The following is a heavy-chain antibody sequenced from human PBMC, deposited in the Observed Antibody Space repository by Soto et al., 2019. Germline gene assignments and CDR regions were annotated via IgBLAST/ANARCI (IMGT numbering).Heavy chain of an antibody. CDR2: INPSGGST. CDR1: GYTFTSYY. CDR3: ARVGAGKGWYFDL. J-gene: IGHJ2*01. Sequence: QVQLVQSGAEVKKPGASVKVSCKASGYTFTSYYMHWVRQAPGQGLEWMGIINPSGGSTSYAQKFQGRVTMTRDTSTSTVYMELSSLRSEDTAVYYCARVGAGKGWYFDLWAVAPWSLSPQ. V-gene: IGHV1-46*01. D-gene: IGHD3-10*01.